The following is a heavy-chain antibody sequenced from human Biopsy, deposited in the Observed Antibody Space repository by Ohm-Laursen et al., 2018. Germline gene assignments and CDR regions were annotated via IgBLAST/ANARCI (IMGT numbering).Heavy chain of an antibody. V-gene: IGHV4-4*07. J-gene: IGHJ4*02. Sequence: SDTLSLTCIVSGGYISHYYWTWIRQPAGQGLEWIGRIYITGETDYNPSLKSRVTISVDTSKNQFSLKLSSVTAADTAVYYCARGRLRAVARFDYWGQGTLVTVSS. D-gene: IGHD6-19*01. CDR1: GGYISHYY. CDR3: ARGRLRAVARFDY. CDR2: IYITGET.